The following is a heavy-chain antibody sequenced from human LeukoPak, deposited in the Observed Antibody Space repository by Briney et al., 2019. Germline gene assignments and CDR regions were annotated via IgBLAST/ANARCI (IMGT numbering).Heavy chain of an antibody. Sequence: PGGSLRLSCAASGFTFSSYSMNWVRQAPGKGLEWVSSISSSSSYIYYADPVKGRFTISRDNAKNSLYLQMNSLRAEDTAVYYCARDPTYYYGSSYYFDYWGQGTLVTVSS. CDR3: ARDPTYYYGSSYYFDY. V-gene: IGHV3-21*01. D-gene: IGHD3-10*01. CDR1: GFTFSSYS. CDR2: ISSSSSYI. J-gene: IGHJ4*02.